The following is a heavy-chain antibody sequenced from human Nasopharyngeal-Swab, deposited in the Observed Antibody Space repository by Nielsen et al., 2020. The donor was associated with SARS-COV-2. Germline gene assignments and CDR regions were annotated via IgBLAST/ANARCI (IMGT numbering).Heavy chain of an antibody. CDR3: ARSTSSSSYRPLDY. D-gene: IGHD6-13*01. V-gene: IGHV3-23*01. Sequence: GSALNISCAASGFIFSSYAMSWVRQAPGKGLEWVSTISGSGGSTYYADSVKGRFTISRDNSKTTLYLQMNSLRAEDTAVYYCARSTSSSSYRPLDYWGQGTLVNVSS. CDR2: ISGSGGST. J-gene: IGHJ4*02. CDR1: GFIFSSYA.